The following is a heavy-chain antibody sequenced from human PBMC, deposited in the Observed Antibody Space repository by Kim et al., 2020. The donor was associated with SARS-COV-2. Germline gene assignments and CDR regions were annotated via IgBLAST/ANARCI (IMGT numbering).Heavy chain of an antibody. V-gene: IGHV1-69*08. CDR1: GDTFNNYI. J-gene: IGHJ4*02. CDR2: IIPILGTA. D-gene: IGHD6-25*01. Sequence: SVKVSCKASGDTFNNYIFSLVRQAPGQGLEWLGRIIPILGTANYAQKFQGRVTITADDSTSTAYMELSSVRSEDTAVYYCASYARYSSATFDYWGQGTLVTVSS. CDR3: ASYARYSSATFDY.